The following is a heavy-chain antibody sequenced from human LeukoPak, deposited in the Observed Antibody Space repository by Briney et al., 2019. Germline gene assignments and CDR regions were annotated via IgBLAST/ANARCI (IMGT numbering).Heavy chain of an antibody. CDR2: ISGSGGST. D-gene: IGHD6-25*01. J-gene: IGHJ5*02. Sequence: GGSLSLSCAASGFTFSSYAMSWVRQAPGKGLEWVSAISGSGGSTYYADSVKGRFTSSRDNSKNTLYLQMNRLRAEDTAVYYCAKDRVRAALSNWFDPWGQGTLVTVSS. CDR1: GFTFSSYA. V-gene: IGHV3-23*01. CDR3: AKDRVRAALSNWFDP.